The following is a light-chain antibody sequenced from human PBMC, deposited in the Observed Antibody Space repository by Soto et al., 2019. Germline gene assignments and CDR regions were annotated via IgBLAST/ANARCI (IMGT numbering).Light chain of an antibody. V-gene: IGKV3-20*01. CDR2: GAS. CDR1: QSITGSY. J-gene: IGKJ4*01. CDR3: QQYYSIPLT. Sequence: EIVLTQSPGTLSLSPGERATVSCRASQSITGSYLAWYQQTPGQAPRLLIYGASSRATGVPDRFSGSGSGTDFTLTISRLEPEDFAVYYCQQYYSIPLTFGGGTKVDIK.